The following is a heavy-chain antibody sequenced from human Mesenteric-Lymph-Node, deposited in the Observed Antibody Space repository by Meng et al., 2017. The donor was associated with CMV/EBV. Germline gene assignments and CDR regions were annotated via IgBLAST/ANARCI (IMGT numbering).Heavy chain of an antibody. CDR1: GFSFSTYE. CDR3: ARESYDFSNGMDV. D-gene: IGHD3-3*01. J-gene: IGHJ6*02. V-gene: IGHV3-48*03. CDR2: ISSSGSTI. Sequence: GESLKISCAASGFSFSTYEMNWVRQAPGKGLEWVSYISSSGSTIYYADSVKGRFTISRDNAKKLLFLQMNSLKADDTAVYYCARESYDFSNGMDVWGQGTTVTVSS.